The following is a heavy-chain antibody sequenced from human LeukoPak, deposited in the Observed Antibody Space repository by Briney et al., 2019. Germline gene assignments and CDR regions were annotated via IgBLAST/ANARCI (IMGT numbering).Heavy chain of an antibody. J-gene: IGHJ4*02. D-gene: IGHD2-2*01. Sequence: ASVKVSCKASGGTFSSYAISWVRQAPGQGLERMGGIIPIFGTANYAQKFQGRVTITTDESTSTAYMELSSLRSEDTAVYYCASRCSSTSCRYYFDYWGQGTLVTVSS. CDR1: GGTFSSYA. CDR2: IIPIFGTA. V-gene: IGHV1-69*05. CDR3: ASRCSSTSCRYYFDY.